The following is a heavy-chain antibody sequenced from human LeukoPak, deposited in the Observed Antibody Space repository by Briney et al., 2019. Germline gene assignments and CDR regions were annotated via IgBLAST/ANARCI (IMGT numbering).Heavy chain of an antibody. CDR3: ARHMVRGVISYNWFDP. CDR2: IIPIFGTA. Sequence: SVKVSCKASGGTFSSYAISWVRQAPGQGLEWMGGIIPIFGTANYAQKFQGRVTITTDESTSTAYMELSSLRSEDTAVYYCARHMVRGVISYNWFDPWGQGTLVTVSS. D-gene: IGHD3-10*01. CDR1: GGTFSSYA. J-gene: IGHJ5*02. V-gene: IGHV1-69*05.